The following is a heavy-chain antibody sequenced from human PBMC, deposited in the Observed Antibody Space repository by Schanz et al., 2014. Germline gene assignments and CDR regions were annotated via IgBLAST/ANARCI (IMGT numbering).Heavy chain of an antibody. CDR3: AKSQGSSFDS. CDR1: RFTVTNAW. D-gene: IGHD6-13*01. J-gene: IGHJ4*02. Sequence: EAHLVESGGGLVKPGGSLTLSCAASRFTVTNAWMSWVRQAPGKGLEWVSYIGNGGVTIYYADSVKGRFTISSDNSKSTLYLQMSSLRAEDTAVYYCAKSQGSSFDSWGQGTLVTVSS. CDR2: IGNGGVTI. V-gene: IGHV3-23*04.